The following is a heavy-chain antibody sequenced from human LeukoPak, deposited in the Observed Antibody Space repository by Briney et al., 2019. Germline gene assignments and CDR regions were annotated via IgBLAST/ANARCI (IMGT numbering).Heavy chain of an antibody. V-gene: IGHV1-18*01. CDR2: ISAYNGNT. Sequence: ASVKVPCKASGYTFTSYGISWVRQAPGQGLEWMGWISAYNGNTNYAQKLQGRVTMTTDTSTSTAYMELRSLRSDDTAVYYCARCRGVLLWFGELTAVDAFDIWGQGTMVTVSS. CDR1: GYTFTSYG. J-gene: IGHJ3*02. D-gene: IGHD3-10*01. CDR3: ARCRGVLLWFGELTAVDAFDI.